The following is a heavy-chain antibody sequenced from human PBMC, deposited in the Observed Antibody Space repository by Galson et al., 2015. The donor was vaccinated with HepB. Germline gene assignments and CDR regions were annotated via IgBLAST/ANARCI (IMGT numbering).Heavy chain of an antibody. D-gene: IGHD3-22*01. CDR2: ITNSGTTI. CDR3: ARFGYYDTSGYWSDGMDV. J-gene: IGHJ6*02. Sequence: IRQAPGKGLEWVSYITNSGTTIYYADSVKGRFTISRDNAKNSLYLQMNSLRAEDAAVYYCARFGYYDTSGYWSDGMDVWGQGTTVTVSS. V-gene: IGHV3-11*01.